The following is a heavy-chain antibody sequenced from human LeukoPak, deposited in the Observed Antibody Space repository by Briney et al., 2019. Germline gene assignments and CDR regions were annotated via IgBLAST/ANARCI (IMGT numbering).Heavy chain of an antibody. J-gene: IGHJ6*02. Sequence: ASVKVSCKASGYTFTGYYMHWVRQAPGQGLEWMGWINPNSGGTNYAQKFQGRVTMTRDTSISTAYMELRRLRSDDTAVFYCAKRQYCSGGSCYSPKFLYYYYGMDVWGQGTTVTVSS. V-gene: IGHV1-2*02. CDR3: AKRQYCSGGSCYSPKFLYYYYGMDV. D-gene: IGHD2-15*01. CDR2: INPNSGGT. CDR1: GYTFTGYY.